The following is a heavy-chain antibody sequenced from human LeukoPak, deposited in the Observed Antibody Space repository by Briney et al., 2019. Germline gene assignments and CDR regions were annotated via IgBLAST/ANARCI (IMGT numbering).Heavy chain of an antibody. CDR3: ARDLPVLLWFGELQPNWFDP. Sequence: PPGTLSLTCAVFGGSINSYNWWSWVRQPPGKGLEWIGEISHSGSTNYNPSLKSRVTMSVDTSKNQFSLKLSSVTAADTAVYYCARDLPVLLWFGELQPNWFDPWGQGTLVTVSS. CDR1: GGSINSYNW. J-gene: IGHJ5*02. V-gene: IGHV4-4*03. CDR2: ISHSGST. D-gene: IGHD3-10*01.